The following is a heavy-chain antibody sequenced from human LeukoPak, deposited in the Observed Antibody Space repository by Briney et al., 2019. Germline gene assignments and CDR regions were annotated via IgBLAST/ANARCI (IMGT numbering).Heavy chain of an antibody. V-gene: IGHV3-23*01. CDR1: GFTFSSYA. Sequence: GGSLRLSCAASGFTFSSYAMSWVRQAPGKGLEWVSAISGSGGSTYYADSVKGRFTISRDNSKNTLYLQMNSRRAEDTAVYYCANVGYYDSSGYYFLWGQGTLVTVSS. CDR3: ANVGYYDSSGYYFL. CDR2: ISGSGGST. J-gene: IGHJ4*02. D-gene: IGHD3-22*01.